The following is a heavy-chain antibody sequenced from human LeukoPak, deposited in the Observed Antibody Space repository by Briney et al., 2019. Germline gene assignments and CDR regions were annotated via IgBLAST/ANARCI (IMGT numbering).Heavy chain of an antibody. CDR3: ARDGYYYDSSGYPFDY. CDR2: IIPIFGTA. V-gene: IGHV1-69*05. D-gene: IGHD3-22*01. Sequence: SVKVSCKASGGTFSSYAISWVRQAPGQGLEWMGGIIPIFGTANYAQKFQGRVTITTDESTSTAYMELSSLRSDDTAVYYCARDGYYYDSSGYPFDYWGQGTLVTVSS. CDR1: GGTFSSYA. J-gene: IGHJ4*02.